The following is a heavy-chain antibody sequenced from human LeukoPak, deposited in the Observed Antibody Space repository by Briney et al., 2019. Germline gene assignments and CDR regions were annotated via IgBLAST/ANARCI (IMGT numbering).Heavy chain of an antibody. Sequence: GGSLRLSCAASGVTVSNNYMRWVRQAPGKGPEWVSLIYSGGDTFYAAAVKGRFTISRDGSKNTLYLQMNSLRAEDTAVYYCARDPPAEAINTYAWGQGTLVTVSS. CDR1: GVTVSNNY. J-gene: IGHJ5*02. D-gene: IGHD6-13*01. V-gene: IGHV3-66*01. CDR2: IYSGGDT. CDR3: ARDPPAEAINTYA.